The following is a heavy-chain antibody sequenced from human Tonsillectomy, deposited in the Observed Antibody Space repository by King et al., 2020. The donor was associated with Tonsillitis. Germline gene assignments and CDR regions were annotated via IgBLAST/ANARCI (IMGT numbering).Heavy chain of an antibody. J-gene: IGHJ2*01. Sequence: VQLVESGGGLVQPGGSLRLSCAASGFTLSRYSMNWVRQAPGEGLEWVSSIGPSSIRLYCADSVKGRFTISRDNGKNSLYLQMNSLRAGDTALYYCSRDLGIETYWDWYFDLWGRGTLVTVSS. V-gene: IGHV3-48*01. CDR3: SRDLGIETYWDWYFDL. D-gene: IGHD7-27*01. CDR2: IGPSSIRL. CDR1: GFTLSRYS.